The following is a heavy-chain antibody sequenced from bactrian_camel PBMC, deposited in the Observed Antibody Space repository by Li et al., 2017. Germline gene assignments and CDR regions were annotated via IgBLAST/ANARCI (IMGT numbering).Heavy chain of an antibody. V-gene: IGHV3S53*01. CDR2: IYIGSQYT. J-gene: IGHJ4*01. CDR1: RAANNLNC. Sequence: VQLMESGGGSVQAGGSLRLSCAASRAANNLNCMGWFRQAPGKEREPVASIYIGSQYTYYTDSVRGRFTISQDNAKEKTVYLQLNSLKPEDTAIYYCVADRLRCITPKWDGEYEYWAQGTQ. CDR3: VADRLRCITPKWDGEYEY. D-gene: IGHD1*01.